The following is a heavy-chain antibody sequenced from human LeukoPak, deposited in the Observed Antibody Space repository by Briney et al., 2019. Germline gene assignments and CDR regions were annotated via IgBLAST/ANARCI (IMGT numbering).Heavy chain of an antibody. J-gene: IGHJ4*02. Sequence: ASVKVSCKASGYTFTSYGISWVRQAPGQGLEWMGWINPNSGGTNYAQKFQGRVTMTRDTSISTAYMELSRLRSDDTAVYYCARDLEGEIDFDYWGQGTLVTVSS. D-gene: IGHD3-16*01. CDR2: INPNSGGT. CDR1: GYTFTSYG. V-gene: IGHV1-2*02. CDR3: ARDLEGEIDFDY.